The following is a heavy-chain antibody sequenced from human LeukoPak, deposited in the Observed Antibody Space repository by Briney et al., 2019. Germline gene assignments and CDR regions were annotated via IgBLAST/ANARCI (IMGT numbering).Heavy chain of an antibody. CDR3: AGYSYGYGYDY. CDR2: IYYSGST. Sequence: SETLSLTCTVSGGSVSSGSYYWSWIRQPPGKGLEWIGYIYYSGSTYYNPSLKSRVTISVDTSKNQFSLKLSSVTAADTAVYYCAGYSYGYGYDYWGQGTLVTVSS. D-gene: IGHD5-18*01. V-gene: IGHV4-61*01. J-gene: IGHJ4*02. CDR1: GGSVSSGSYY.